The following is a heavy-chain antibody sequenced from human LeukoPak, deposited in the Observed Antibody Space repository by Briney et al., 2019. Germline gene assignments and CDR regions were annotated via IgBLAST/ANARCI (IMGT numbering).Heavy chain of an antibody. CDR2: INHSGST. J-gene: IGHJ4*02. D-gene: IGHD6-13*01. CDR1: GGSFSGHY. V-gene: IGHV4-34*01. CDR3: ARAPAAAGTIDY. Sequence: SETLSLTCAVYGGSFSGHYWSWIRQSPGKGLEWIGEINHSGSTNYNPSLKSRVTISVDTSKNRFSLRLSSVTVADTAVYYCARAPAAAGTIDYWGQGTLVTVSS.